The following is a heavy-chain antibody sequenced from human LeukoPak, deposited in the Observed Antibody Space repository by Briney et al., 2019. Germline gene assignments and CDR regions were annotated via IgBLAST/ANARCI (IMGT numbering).Heavy chain of an antibody. CDR3: ARDPLWFGKYRAPPDAFDI. CDR1: GGSFSGHY. V-gene: IGHV4-34*01. CDR2: INHGGST. J-gene: IGHJ3*02. D-gene: IGHD3-10*01. Sequence: SETLSLTCAVSGGSFSGHYWNWIRQPPGKGRGWLGAINHGGSTNYNPSLKSRVTISVATSQNQSPLRLSSETAADTAVYYCARDPLWFGKYRAPPDAFDIWGQGTMVTVSS.